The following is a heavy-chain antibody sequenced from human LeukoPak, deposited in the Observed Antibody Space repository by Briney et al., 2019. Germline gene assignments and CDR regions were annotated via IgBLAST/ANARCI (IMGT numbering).Heavy chain of an antibody. CDR1: GYRFTSYW. CDR2: IYPSDSDT. D-gene: IGHD2-2*01. V-gene: IGHV5-51*01. CDR3: ARHAYCSSTTCYYYYGIDV. J-gene: IGHJ6*02. Sequence: GESLKISCKGSGYRFTSYWIAWVRQMPGKGLEWMGIIYPSDSDTRYSPSFQGQVTIPADKSISTAYLQWSSLKASDTAMYYCARHAYCSSTTCYYYYGIDVWGQGTTVTVSS.